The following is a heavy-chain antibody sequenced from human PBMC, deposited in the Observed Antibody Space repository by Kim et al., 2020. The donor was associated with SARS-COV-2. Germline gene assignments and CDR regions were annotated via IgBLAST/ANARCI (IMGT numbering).Heavy chain of an antibody. V-gene: IGHV3-66*01. CDR1: GFTVSSNY. CDR3: ARDGGYSGYDDYYFDY. J-gene: IGHJ4*02. CDR2: IYSGGST. Sequence: GGSLRLSCAASGFTVSSNYMSWVRQAPGKGIEWVSVIYSGGSTYYAESVKGRFTISRDNSKNTLYLQMNSRRAEDTAVYYCARDGGYSGYDDYYFDYWGQGTLVTV. D-gene: IGHD5-12*01.